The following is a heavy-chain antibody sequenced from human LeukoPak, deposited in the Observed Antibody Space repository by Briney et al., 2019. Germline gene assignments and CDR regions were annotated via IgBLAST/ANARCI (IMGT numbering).Heavy chain of an antibody. V-gene: IGHV1-69*01. CDR1: GGTFSIYA. D-gene: IGHD2-21*02. Sequence: LVKVSCKASGGTFSIYAISRVRPAPGQGLGWMGGIIPIFGIANYAQKFQGRVTITADESTSTAYMELSSLRSEDTAVYYCARGRQHIVVVTAFDYWGQGTLVTVSS. CDR2: IIPIFGIA. CDR3: ARGRQHIVVVTAFDY. J-gene: IGHJ4*02.